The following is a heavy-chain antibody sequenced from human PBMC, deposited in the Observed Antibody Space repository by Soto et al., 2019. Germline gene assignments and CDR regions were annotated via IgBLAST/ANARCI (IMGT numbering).Heavy chain of an antibody. V-gene: IGHV1-3*01. J-gene: IGHJ4*02. CDR1: GYTFTSYA. CDR2: INAEDGNT. Sequence: ASVKVSCKASGYTFTSYAMHWVRQAPGQRLEWMGWINAEDGNTNYAQKLQGRVTMTEDTSTDTAYMELSSLRSEDTAVYYCATVNGAAHFDYWGQGTLVTVSS. CDR3: ATVNGAAHFDY. D-gene: IGHD6-6*01.